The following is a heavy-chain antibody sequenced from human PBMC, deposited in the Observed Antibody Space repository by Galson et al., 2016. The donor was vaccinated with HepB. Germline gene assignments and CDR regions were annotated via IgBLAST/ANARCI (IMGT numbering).Heavy chain of an antibody. Sequence: VRQAPGKGLEWVSVISGSGGSTNYTDSVKGRFTISRDNTKNTLYLQMNRLRAEDTAEYYCAKDGEARIAFDIWGQGTMVTVSS. J-gene: IGHJ3*02. CDR2: ISGSGGST. CDR3: AKDGEARIAFDI. V-gene: IGHV3-23*01. D-gene: IGHD3-3*01.